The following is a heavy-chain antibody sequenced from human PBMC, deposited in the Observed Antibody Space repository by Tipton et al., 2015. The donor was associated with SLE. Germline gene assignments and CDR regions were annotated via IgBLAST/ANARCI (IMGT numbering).Heavy chain of an antibody. CDR3: AGGTGASFDH. V-gene: IGHV3-30*02. J-gene: IGHJ4*02. D-gene: IGHD3-16*01. Sequence: SLRLSCAASGFTYSGYAMHWVRQAPGKGLEWVAFIRADGSNKDYADSVKGRFTISRDNSKNTLYLQMNRLRVEDTAVYYCAGGTGASFDHWGQGTLVTVSS. CDR2: IRADGSNK. CDR1: GFTYSGYA.